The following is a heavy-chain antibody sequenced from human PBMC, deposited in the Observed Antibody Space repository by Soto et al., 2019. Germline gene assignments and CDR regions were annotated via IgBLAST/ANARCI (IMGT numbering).Heavy chain of an antibody. CDR2: IYYSGST. D-gene: IGHD2-15*01. CDR3: ASSVVTYNWFDP. V-gene: IGHV4-31*03. Sequence: SETLSLTCTVSGGSISSGGYYWSWIRQHPGKGLEWIGYIYYSGSTYYNPSLKSRVTISVDTSKNQFSLKLSSVTAADTAVYYCASSVVTYNWFDPWGQGTLVTVSS. J-gene: IGHJ5*02. CDR1: GGSISSGGYY.